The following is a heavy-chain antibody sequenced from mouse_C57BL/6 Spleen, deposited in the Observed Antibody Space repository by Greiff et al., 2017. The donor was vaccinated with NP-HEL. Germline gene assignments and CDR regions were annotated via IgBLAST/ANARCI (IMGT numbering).Heavy chain of an antibody. CDR3: ARKGSSYRWYFDV. CDR2: IWSGGST. Sequence: VQLQQSGPGLVQPSQSLSITCTVSGFSLTSYGVHWVRQSPGKGLEWLGVIWSGGSTDYNAAFISRLSISKDNSKSQVFFKMNSLQADDTAIYYCARKGSSYRWYFDVWGTGTTVTVSS. D-gene: IGHD1-1*01. CDR1: GFSLTSYG. J-gene: IGHJ1*03. V-gene: IGHV2-2*01.